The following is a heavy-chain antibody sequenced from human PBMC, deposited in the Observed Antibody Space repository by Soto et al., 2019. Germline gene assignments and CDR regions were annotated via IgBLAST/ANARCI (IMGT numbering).Heavy chain of an antibody. CDR3: ARMGSLSLSKRLLWSGYSYYYYGMDV. CDR2: IIPIFGTA. CDR1: GGTFSSYA. J-gene: IGHJ6*02. V-gene: IGHV1-69*01. Sequence: QVQLVQSGAEVKKPGSSVKVSCKASGGTFSSYAISWVRQAPGQGLEWMGGIIPIFGTANYAQKFQGRVTITADESTSTAYMELSSLRSEDTAVYYCARMGSLSLSKRLLWSGYSYYYYGMDVWGQGTTVTVSS. D-gene: IGHD3-3*01.